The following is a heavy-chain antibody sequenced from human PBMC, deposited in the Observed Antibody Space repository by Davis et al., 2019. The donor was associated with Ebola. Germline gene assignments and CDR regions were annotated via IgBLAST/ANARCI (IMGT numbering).Heavy chain of an antibody. J-gene: IGHJ6*02. CDR2: INHSGST. CDR1: GGSFSGYY. V-gene: IGHV4-34*01. CDR3: ARRRSTNYYGMDV. D-gene: IGHD1-14*01. Sequence: SETLSLTCAVYGGSFSGYYWSWIRQLPGKGLEWIGEINHSGSTNYNPSLKSRVTISVDTSKNQFSLKLSSVTAADTAVYYCARRRSTNYYGMDVWGQGTTVTVSS.